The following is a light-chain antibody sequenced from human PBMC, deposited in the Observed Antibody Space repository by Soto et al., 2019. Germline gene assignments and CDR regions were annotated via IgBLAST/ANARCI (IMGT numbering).Light chain of an antibody. CDR2: GAS. J-gene: IGKJ1*01. CDR1: QSVSSNY. CDR3: QQYGGSPRT. Sequence: EIVVTQSPGTLSLSPGDRATLSCRASQSVSSNYLAWYQQKPGQAPRLLIYGASSRATDIPDRFSGSGSGTDFSLTISRLEPEDFAVYYCQQYGGSPRTFGQGTKVDIK. V-gene: IGKV3-20*01.